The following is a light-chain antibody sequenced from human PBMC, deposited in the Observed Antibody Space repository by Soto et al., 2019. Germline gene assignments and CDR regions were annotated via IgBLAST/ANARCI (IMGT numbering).Light chain of an antibody. CDR1: QSVGKS. CDR2: GAS. V-gene: IGKV3-20*01. CDR3: QQYGSSPLIS. Sequence: EIVLTQSPGTLSLSPGERATLSCRASQSVGKSLAWYQQKPGQAPRLLIYGASTRATGIPDRFSGRGSGRDFTLTISGLEPEDFAVYYGQQYGSSPLISFGQGTRLEIK. J-gene: IGKJ5*01.